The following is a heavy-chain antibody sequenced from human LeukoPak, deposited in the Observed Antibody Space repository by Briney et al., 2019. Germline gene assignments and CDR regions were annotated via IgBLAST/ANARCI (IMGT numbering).Heavy chain of an antibody. CDR3: ARVPDYYDSSGYYNAHAFDI. Sequence: SETLSLTCTVSGGSISSYYWSWIRQPAGKGLEWIGRIYTSGSTNYNPSLKSRVTMSVDTSKNQFSLKLSSVTAADTAVYYCARVPDYYDSSGYYNAHAFDIWGQGTMVTVSS. CDR2: IYTSGST. CDR1: GGSISSYY. J-gene: IGHJ3*02. D-gene: IGHD3-22*01. V-gene: IGHV4-4*07.